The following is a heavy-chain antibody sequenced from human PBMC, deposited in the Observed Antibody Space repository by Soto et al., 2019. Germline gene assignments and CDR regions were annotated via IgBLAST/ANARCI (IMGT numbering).Heavy chain of an antibody. V-gene: IGHV1-18*01. CDR1: GYSFTGYA. CDR3: AREDSGSDPRDFDY. D-gene: IGHD1-26*01. Sequence: ASVKVSCKASGYSFTGYAIHWMRQAPGQRLEWMGWISAYNGNTNYAQKLQGRVTMTTDTSTSTAYMELRSLRSDDTAVYYCAREDSGSDPRDFDYWGQGSLVT. J-gene: IGHJ4*02. CDR2: ISAYNGNT.